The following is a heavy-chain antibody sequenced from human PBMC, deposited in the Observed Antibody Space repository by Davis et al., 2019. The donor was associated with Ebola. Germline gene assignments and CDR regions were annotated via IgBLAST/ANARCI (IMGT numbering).Heavy chain of an antibody. V-gene: IGHV3-48*04. CDR1: GFTFSAYS. D-gene: IGHD4-11*01. Sequence: GGSLRLSCAASGFTFSAYSMNWVRQAPGKGLEWVSYISDSSTTIYYADSVKGRFTISRDNSKNTLYLQMNSLRPEDTAVYYCARDSDDYSFDYWGQGTLVTVSS. CDR2: ISDSSTTI. CDR3: ARDSDDYSFDY. J-gene: IGHJ4*02.